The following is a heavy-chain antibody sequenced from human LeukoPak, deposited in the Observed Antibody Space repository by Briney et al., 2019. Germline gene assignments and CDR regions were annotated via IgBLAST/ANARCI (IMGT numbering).Heavy chain of an antibody. V-gene: IGHV1-2*06. Sequence: ASVKVSCKASGYTFTGYYMHWVRQAPGQGLEWMGRINPNSGGTNYAQKFQGRVTMTRDTSISTAYMELSRLRSDDTAVYYCARDGWIQLWLRNYYYMDVWGKGTTFTVSS. J-gene: IGHJ6*03. CDR3: ARDGWIQLWLRNYYYMDV. CDR1: GYTFTGYY. D-gene: IGHD5-18*01. CDR2: INPNSGGT.